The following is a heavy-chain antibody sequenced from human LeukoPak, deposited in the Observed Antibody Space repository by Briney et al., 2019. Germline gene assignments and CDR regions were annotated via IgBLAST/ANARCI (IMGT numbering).Heavy chain of an antibody. CDR2: IWYDGSNK. J-gene: IGHJ4*02. V-gene: IGHV3-33*01. Sequence: GRALRLSCAASGFTFSSYGMHWVRQAPGKGLEWVAVIWYDGSNKYYADSVKGRFTISRDNSKNTLCLQMNSLRAEDTAVYYCARDCTNGVCYGTDFDYWGQGTLVTVSS. CDR3: ARDCTNGVCYGTDFDY. D-gene: IGHD2-8*01. CDR1: GFTFSSYG.